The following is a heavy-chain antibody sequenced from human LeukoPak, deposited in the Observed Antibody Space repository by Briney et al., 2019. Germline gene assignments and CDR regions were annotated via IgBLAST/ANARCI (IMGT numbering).Heavy chain of an antibody. J-gene: IGHJ4*02. CDR2: IKGDGSST. V-gene: IGHV3-74*01. CDR3: VRDGVGAPPFDY. CDR1: GFTFSSNW. Sequence: GGSLRLSCAASGFTFSSNWMHWVRQAPGRGLVWVSRIKGDGSSTSYADSVKGRFTISRDNAKNTLFLQMNSLRAEDTAVYYCVRDGVGAPPFDYWGQGALVTVSS. D-gene: IGHD1-26*01.